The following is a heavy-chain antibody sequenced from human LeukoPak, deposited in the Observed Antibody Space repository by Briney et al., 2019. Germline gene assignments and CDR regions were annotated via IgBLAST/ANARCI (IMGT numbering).Heavy chain of an antibody. Sequence: ASVKVSCKASGYTFTSYDINWVRQATGQGLVWMGWMNPNSGNTGYAQKFQGRVTMTRNTSISTAYMELSSLRSEDTAVYYYARGLLVGGSGSEHDYWGQGTLVTVSS. CDR3: ARGLLVGGSGSEHDY. J-gene: IGHJ4*02. D-gene: IGHD3-10*01. CDR1: GYTFTSYD. CDR2: MNPNSGNT. V-gene: IGHV1-8*01.